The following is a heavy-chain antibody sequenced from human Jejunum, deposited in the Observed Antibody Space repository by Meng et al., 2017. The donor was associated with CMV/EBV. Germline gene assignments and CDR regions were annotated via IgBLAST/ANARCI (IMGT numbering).Heavy chain of an antibody. Sequence: QVPLVQFGTEVKKPGASVNLSCKTSGYTFTDHNVGWVRQAPGQGLEWVGWISLGNGQTVYGHKVQGRVTVTTDTSTSTAYMELRSLRSDDTAMYYCARDVWGFDYWGQGTLVTVSS. D-gene: IGHD7-27*01. V-gene: IGHV1-18*04. CDR2: ISLGNGQT. CDR3: ARDVWGFDY. CDR1: GYTFTDHN. J-gene: IGHJ4*02.